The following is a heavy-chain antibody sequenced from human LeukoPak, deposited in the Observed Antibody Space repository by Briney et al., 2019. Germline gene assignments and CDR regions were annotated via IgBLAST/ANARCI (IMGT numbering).Heavy chain of an antibody. Sequence: ASVKVSCKASGYTFTGHYIHWVRQAPGQGLEWMGWINPKNAATNYAQKSQGRVTMTRDTSTGTVYMEVNALRSDDTAVYYCARTLYIASAPGGFDYWGQGTLVTVSS. V-gene: IGHV1-2*02. CDR2: INPKNAAT. J-gene: IGHJ4*02. CDR1: GYTFTGHY. D-gene: IGHD3-16*01. CDR3: ARTLYIASAPGGFDY.